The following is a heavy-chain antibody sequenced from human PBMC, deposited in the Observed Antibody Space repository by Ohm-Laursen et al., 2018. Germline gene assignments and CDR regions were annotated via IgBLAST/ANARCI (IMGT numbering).Heavy chain of an antibody. J-gene: IGHJ3*02. D-gene: IGHD6-19*01. CDR1: GFTFSSYE. CDR3: ARDAEVAGTTSGALDI. CDR2: ISSSGSTI. V-gene: IGHV3-48*03. Sequence: SLRLSCAASGFTFSSYEMNWVRQAPGKGLEWVSYISSSGSTIYYADSVKGRFTISRDNAKNSLYLQMNSLRAEDTALYYCARDAEVAGTTSGALDIWGQGTMVTVSS.